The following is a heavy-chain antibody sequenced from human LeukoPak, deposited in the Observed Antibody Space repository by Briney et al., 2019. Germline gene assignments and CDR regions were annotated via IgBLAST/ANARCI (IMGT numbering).Heavy chain of an antibody. Sequence: ASVKVSCKASGYTFGAHYIHWLRQAPGRGLEYMGWINPSAGDTRFAERSKGRVTLTRDTSTTTVYMELTRLTFGDTAVYFCARGMYSSSESFDVWGQGTMVVVSS. CDR2: INPSAGDT. J-gene: IGHJ3*01. D-gene: IGHD3-22*01. CDR1: GYTFGAHY. CDR3: ARGMYSSSESFDV. V-gene: IGHV1-2*02.